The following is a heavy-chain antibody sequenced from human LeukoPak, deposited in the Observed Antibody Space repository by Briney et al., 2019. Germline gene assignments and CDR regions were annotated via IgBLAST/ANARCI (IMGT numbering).Heavy chain of an antibody. V-gene: IGHV1-2*02. CDR1: GYSFTDYY. D-gene: IGHD2-21*01. CDR3: ARADRLHGGPYLIGP. CDR2: VNLNSGGT. Sequence: ASVKVSCKTSGYSFTDYYMHLVRQPPGQGLEWMGWVNLNSGGTSSAQKFQGRVTMTRDTSITTVYMEVSWLTSDNTAIYYCARADRLHGGPYLIGPWGQGALVTVSS. J-gene: IGHJ5*02.